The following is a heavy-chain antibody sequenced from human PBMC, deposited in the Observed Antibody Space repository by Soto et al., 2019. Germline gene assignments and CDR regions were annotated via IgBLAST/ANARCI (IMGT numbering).Heavy chain of an antibody. CDR3: ARDPGGYPLGTFNV. D-gene: IGHD2-8*02. Sequence: GGSLRLSCAASGFTFSLYAMHWVRQAPGKGLEWVAVISDDGNTKYFADSVRGRFTVSRDNSQSTLYLQMSSLRPEDTAVYFCARDPGGYPLGTFNVWGLGTTVTVSS. CDR2: ISDDGNTK. J-gene: IGHJ3*01. CDR1: GFTFSLYA. V-gene: IGHV3-30-3*01.